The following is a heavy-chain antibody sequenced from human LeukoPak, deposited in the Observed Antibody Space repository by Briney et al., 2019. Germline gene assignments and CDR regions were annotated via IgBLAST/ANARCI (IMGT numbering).Heavy chain of an antibody. CDR3: ARADYDYVWGSLYYFDY. CDR2: ISSSSSYI. J-gene: IGHJ4*02. CDR1: GFTFSSYS. V-gene: IGHV3-21*01. D-gene: IGHD3-16*01. Sequence: PGGSLRLSCAASGFTFSSYSMNWVRQAPGKGLEWVSSISSSSSYIYYADSVKGRFTISRDNAKNSLYLQMDSLRAEDTAVYYCARADYDYVWGSLYYFDYWGKGTLVTVSS.